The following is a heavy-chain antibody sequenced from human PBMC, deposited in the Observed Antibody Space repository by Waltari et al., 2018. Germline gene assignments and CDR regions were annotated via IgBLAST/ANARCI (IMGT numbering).Heavy chain of an antibody. CDR1: GGTFSSYA. D-gene: IGHD3-10*01. Sequence: QVQLVQSGAEVKKPGSSVKVSCKASGGTFSSYAISWVRQAPGQGREWMGMIIPIFGTANYAQKFQGRVTITADKSTSTDYMELSSRRSEDKAVYYCARDVVQGVTHFDYWGQGTLVTVSS. CDR3: ARDVVQGVTHFDY. V-gene: IGHV1-69*08. CDR2: IIPIFGTA. J-gene: IGHJ4*02.